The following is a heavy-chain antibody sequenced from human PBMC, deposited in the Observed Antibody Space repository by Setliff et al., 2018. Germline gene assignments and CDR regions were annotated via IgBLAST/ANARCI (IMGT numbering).Heavy chain of an antibody. D-gene: IGHD3-10*01. CDR2: INAKSGGT. V-gene: IGHV1-2*02. CDR3: VRCGGVRGVLYNWFDP. CDR1: GFTLSEYY. J-gene: IGHJ5*02. Sequence: ASVKVSCKASGFTLSEYYMHWVRQAPGQGLEWMGSINAKSGGTNYAQKFRGRIIITRDTSIATVYLELSGLQSDDTAIYFCVRCGGVRGVLYNWFDPWGQGTLGTVSS.